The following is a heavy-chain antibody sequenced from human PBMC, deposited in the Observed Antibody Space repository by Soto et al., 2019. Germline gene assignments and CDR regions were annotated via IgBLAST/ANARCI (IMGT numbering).Heavy chain of an antibody. Sequence: PGGSLRLSCAASGFTFSSYGMHWVRQAPGKGLEWVAVISYDGSNKYYADSVKGRFTISRDNSKNTLYLQMNSLRAEDTAVYYCANPARGMDVWGQGPRSPSP. J-gene: IGHJ6*02. CDR1: GFTFSSYG. CDR3: ANPARGMDV. V-gene: IGHV3-30*18. CDR2: ISYDGSNK. D-gene: IGHD2-2*01.